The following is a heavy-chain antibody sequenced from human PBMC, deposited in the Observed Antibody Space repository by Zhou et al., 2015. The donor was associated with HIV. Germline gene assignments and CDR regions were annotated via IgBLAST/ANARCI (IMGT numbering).Heavy chain of an antibody. D-gene: IGHD3-16*01. CDR2: INPSGGST. Sequence: QVQLVQSGAEVKKPGASVKVSCKASGYTFTSYYMHWVRQAPGQGLEWMGIINPSGGSTSYAQKFQGRVTMTRDTSTSTVYMELSSLRSEDTAVYYCVRLGVRLVVGYYVSHYYYGMDVVGPRDHGHRLL. V-gene: IGHV1-46*01. CDR1: GYTFTSYY. CDR3: VRLGVRLVVGYYVSHYYYGMDV. J-gene: IGHJ6*02.